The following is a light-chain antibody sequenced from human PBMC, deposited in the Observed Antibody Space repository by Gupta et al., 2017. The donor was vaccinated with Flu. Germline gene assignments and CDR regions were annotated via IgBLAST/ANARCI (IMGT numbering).Light chain of an antibody. J-gene: IGLJ1*01. CDR3: AAWDDDLAAYV. Sequence: QSLLTSPPSPSGDPGQRLPFSCSGGTSNIGPNTVNWYQQFPGSAPKLLVYSNDQRPSGVPDRFSGSKSGTSASLAIGGLQSEDEAYYYCAAWDDDLAAYVFAPGTKVTVL. CDR1: TSNIGPNT. CDR2: SND. V-gene: IGLV1-44*01.